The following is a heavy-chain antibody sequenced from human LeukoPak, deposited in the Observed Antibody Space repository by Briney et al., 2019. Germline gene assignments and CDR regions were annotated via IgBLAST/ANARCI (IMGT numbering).Heavy chain of an antibody. V-gene: IGHV3-48*02. CDR3: ARDVLYAFDI. CDR1: GFTFSSYS. CDR2: IATSSTNI. D-gene: IGHD2-8*02. J-gene: IGHJ3*02. Sequence: GGSLRLSCAASGFTFSSYSMNWVRQAPGKGLEWVSYIATSSTNIHYADSVKGRFTISRDNAKNSLYLQMNSLRDEDTAVYYCARDVLYAFDIWGQGTMVTVSS.